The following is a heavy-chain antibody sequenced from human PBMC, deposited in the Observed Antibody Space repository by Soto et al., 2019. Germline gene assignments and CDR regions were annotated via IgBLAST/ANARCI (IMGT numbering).Heavy chain of an antibody. D-gene: IGHD2-15*01. Sequence: GGSLRLSCAASGFTFSSYWMSWVRQAPGKGLEWVANIKQDGSEKYYVDSVKGRFTISRDNAKNSLYLQMNSLRAEDTAVYYCARDTTYCSGGSCYDGYYYYYYYMDVWGKGTTVTVSS. CDR2: IKQDGSEK. J-gene: IGHJ6*03. V-gene: IGHV3-7*01. CDR1: GFTFSSYW. CDR3: ARDTTYCSGGSCYDGYYYYYYYMDV.